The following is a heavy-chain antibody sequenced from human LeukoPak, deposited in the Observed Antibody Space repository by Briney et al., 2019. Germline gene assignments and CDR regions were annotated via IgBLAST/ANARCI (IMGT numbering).Heavy chain of an antibody. CDR2: MNPNSGNT. CDR1: GCTFTSYD. Sequence: ASVKVSCKASGCTFTSYDINWVRQATGQGLEWMGWMNPNSGNTGYAQKFQGRVTMTRNTSISTAYMELSSLRSEDTAVYYCARDPLLWFGELRPWGQGTLVTVSS. CDR3: ARDPLLWFGELRP. J-gene: IGHJ5*02. V-gene: IGHV1-8*01. D-gene: IGHD3-10*01.